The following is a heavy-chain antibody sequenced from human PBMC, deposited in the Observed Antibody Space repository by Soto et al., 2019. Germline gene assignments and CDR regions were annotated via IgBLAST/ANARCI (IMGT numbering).Heavy chain of an antibody. Sequence: VQLWDSGGGLVQPGGSLRLSCAASGFSFSSSAMSWVRQAPGKRLEWVSTFRESGGTTHYADPVKGRFTISRDTSNXXXXXXXXXXXXXXXXXXXXXXXXXXXXXXXTHDYWGQGTLVTVSS. CDR2: FRESGGTT. CDR1: GFSFSSSA. CDR3: XXXXXXXXXXXTHDY. V-gene: IGHV3-23*01. J-gene: IGHJ4*02.